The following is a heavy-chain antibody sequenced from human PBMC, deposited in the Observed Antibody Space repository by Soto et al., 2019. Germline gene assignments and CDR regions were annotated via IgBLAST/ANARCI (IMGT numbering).Heavy chain of an antibody. CDR2: IYYSGST. CDR3: ARGAIVATIFDY. CDR1: GGSISSGDYY. V-gene: IGHV4-30-4*01. Sequence: PSETLSLTCTVPGGSISSGDYYWSWIRQPPGKGLEWIGYIYYSGSTYYNPSLKSRVTISVDTSKNQFSLKLSSVTAADTAVYYCARGAIVATIFDYWGQGTLVTVSS. D-gene: IGHD5-12*01. J-gene: IGHJ4*02.